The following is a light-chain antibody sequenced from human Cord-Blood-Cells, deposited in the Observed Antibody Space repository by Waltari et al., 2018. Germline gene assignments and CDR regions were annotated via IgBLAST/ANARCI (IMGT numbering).Light chain of an antibody. CDR2: EGS. Sequence: QSALTQPASVSGSTGQSITISCTGTSSDVGSYNLVSWYQQHPGKAPKLMIYEGSKPPSGVSNRFSGSKSGNTASLTISGLQAEDEADYYCCSYAGSSTWVFGGGTKLTVL. CDR3: CSYAGSSTWV. J-gene: IGLJ3*02. V-gene: IGLV2-23*01. CDR1: SSDVGSYNL.